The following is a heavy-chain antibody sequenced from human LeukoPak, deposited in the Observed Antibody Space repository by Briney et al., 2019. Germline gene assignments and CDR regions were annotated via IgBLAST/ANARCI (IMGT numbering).Heavy chain of an antibody. CDR1: GFTFSTYA. D-gene: IGHD3-9*01. Sequence: GGSLRLSCAASGFTFSTYAMDWVRQAPGKGLEWVAFIRYDGSNKYYADSVKGRFTISRDNSKNTLYLQMNSLRAEDTAVYYCAKDRIRGYFDWLSPSDYWGQGTLVTVSS. CDR2: IRYDGSNK. CDR3: AKDRIRGYFDWLSPSDY. V-gene: IGHV3-30*02. J-gene: IGHJ4*02.